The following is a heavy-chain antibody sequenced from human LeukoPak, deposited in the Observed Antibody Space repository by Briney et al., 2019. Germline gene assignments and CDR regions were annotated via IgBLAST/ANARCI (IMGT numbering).Heavy chain of an antibody. CDR3: AKGISPMISLLYFDY. CDR1: GFTVSSNY. CDR2: ISGSSSST. V-gene: IGHV3-23*01. D-gene: IGHD3-22*01. J-gene: IGHJ4*02. Sequence: GGSLRLSCAASGFTVSSNYMTWVRQAPGKGLEWVSAISGSSSSTYYADSVKGRFTISRDNSKNTLYLQMNSLRAEDTAVYYCAKGISPMISLLYFDYWGQGTLVTVSS.